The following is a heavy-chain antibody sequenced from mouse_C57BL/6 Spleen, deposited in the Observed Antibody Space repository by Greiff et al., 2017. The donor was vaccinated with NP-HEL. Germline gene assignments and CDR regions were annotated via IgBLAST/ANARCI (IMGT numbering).Heavy chain of an antibody. CDR2: IDPNSGGT. D-gene: IGHD1-1*01. Sequence: QVQLQQPGAELVKPGASVKLSCKASGYTFTSYWMHWVKQRPGRGLEWIGRIDPNSGGTKYNEKFKSKATLTVDKPSSTAYMQLSSLTSEDSSVYYCARSDYGSSYAFFFDYWGQGTTLTVSS. V-gene: IGHV1-72*01. CDR1: GYTFTSYW. J-gene: IGHJ2*01. CDR3: ARSDYGSSYAFFFDY.